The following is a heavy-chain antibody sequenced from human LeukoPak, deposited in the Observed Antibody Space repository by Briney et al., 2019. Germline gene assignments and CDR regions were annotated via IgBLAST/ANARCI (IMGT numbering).Heavy chain of an antibody. CDR3: ARLENYPLRNAFDI. CDR1: GGSISSSNYY. D-gene: IGHD1-14*01. CDR2: IYSRGST. J-gene: IGHJ3*02. Sequence: SETLSLTCIVSGGSISSSNYYWGWIRQSPGKGLEWIGSIYSRGSTYYNPSLKSRGIVSSDMSKHQFSLMLNSVTAADTAVYYCARLENYPLRNAFDIWGQGTMVTVSS. V-gene: IGHV4-39*07.